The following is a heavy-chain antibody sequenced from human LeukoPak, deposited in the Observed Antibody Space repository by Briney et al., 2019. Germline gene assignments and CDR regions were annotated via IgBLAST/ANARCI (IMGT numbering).Heavy chain of an antibody. CDR1: GFTFSSYG. J-gene: IGHJ4*02. Sequence: PGGSLRLSCAASGFTFSSYGMHWVRQAPGKGLEWVAFIRYDGSNKYYADSVKGRFTISRDNSKNTLYLQMNSLRAEDTAVYYCANNHPYSSSSDYWGQGTLVTVSS. CDR2: IRYDGSNK. V-gene: IGHV3-30*02. D-gene: IGHD6-13*01. CDR3: ANNHPYSSSSDY.